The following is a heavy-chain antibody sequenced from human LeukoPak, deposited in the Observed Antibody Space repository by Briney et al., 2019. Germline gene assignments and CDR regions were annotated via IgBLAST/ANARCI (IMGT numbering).Heavy chain of an antibody. CDR3: AGSTVTRLAEYFQH. CDR2: IIPIFGTA. CDR1: GGTFSSYA. J-gene: IGHJ1*01. D-gene: IGHD4-17*01. V-gene: IGHV1-69*01. Sequence: ASVKVSCKASGGTFSSYAISWVRQAPGQGLEWMGGIIPIFGTANYAQKFQGRVTITADESTSTAYMELSSLRSEDTAVYYCAGSTVTRLAEYFQHWGQGILVTVSS.